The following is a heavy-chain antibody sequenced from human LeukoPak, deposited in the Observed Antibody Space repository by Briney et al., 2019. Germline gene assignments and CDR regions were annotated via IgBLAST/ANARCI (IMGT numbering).Heavy chain of an antibody. CDR1: GFTLRTYG. J-gene: IGHJ4*02. CDR3: ARDLSYWGLDFDY. CDR2: IQNDGSKK. V-gene: IGHV3-33*01. Sequence: PGRSLTLYCVASGFTLRTYGMHWVRQGQGKGLDWVAGIQNDGSKKYYADSVKGRFTISREDSKNTLYLQMNSLRADDTALYYCARDLSYWGLDFDYWGQGTLVTVSS. D-gene: IGHD7-27*01.